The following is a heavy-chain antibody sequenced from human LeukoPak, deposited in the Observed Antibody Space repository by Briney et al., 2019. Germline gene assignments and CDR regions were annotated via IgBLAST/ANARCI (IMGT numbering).Heavy chain of an antibody. V-gene: IGHV1-18*01. Sequence: GASVKVSCKASGYTFTSYGVSWVRQAPGQGLEWMGWISAYNGNTNYAQKLQGRVTMTTDTSTSTAYMELRSLRSDDTAVYYCARDIWDIVVVPAAIIPADYWGQGTLVTVSS. J-gene: IGHJ4*02. D-gene: IGHD2-2*02. CDR1: GYTFTSYG. CDR2: ISAYNGNT. CDR3: ARDIWDIVVVPAAIIPADY.